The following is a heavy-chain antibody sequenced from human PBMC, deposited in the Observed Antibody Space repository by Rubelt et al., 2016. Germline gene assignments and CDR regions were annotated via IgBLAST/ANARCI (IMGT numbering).Heavy chain of an antibody. D-gene: IGHD3-22*01. CDR3: ARNNYYFPSGAFDI. CDR2: IYSGGST. Sequence: ESGGGLVQPGGSLRLSCAASGFTVSSNYMSWVRQAPGRGLEWVSVIYSGGSTYYADSVKGRFTISRHNSKNTLYLQMNSLRAEDTAVYYCARNNYYFPSGAFDIWGQGTMVTVSS. CDR1: GFTVSSNY. J-gene: IGHJ3*02. V-gene: IGHV3-53*04.